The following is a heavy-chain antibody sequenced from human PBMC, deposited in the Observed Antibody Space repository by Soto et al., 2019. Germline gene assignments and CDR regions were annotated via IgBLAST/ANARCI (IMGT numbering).Heavy chain of an antibody. J-gene: IGHJ6*02. CDR1: GFTFSSYS. V-gene: IGHV3-48*02. CDR3: ARKGGLLWFGELEYYYYGMDV. D-gene: IGHD3-10*01. CDR2: ISSSSSTI. Sequence: PGGSLRLSCAASGFTFSSYSMNWVRRAPGKGLEWVSYISSSSSTIYYADSVKGRFTISRDNAKNSLYLEMNSLRDEDTAVYYCARKGGLLWFGELEYYYYGMDVWGQGTTVTVSS.